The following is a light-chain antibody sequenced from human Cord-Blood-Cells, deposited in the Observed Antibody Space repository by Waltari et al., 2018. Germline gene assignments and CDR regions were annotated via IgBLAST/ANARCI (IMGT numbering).Light chain of an antibody. CDR2: WAS. CDR1: QSVLYSSNNKNY. CDR3: QQYYSTPIT. V-gene: IGKV4-1*01. J-gene: IGKJ5*01. Sequence: DIVMTQSPYSLAVSLGERATINCKSSQSVLYSSNNKNYLAWYQQKPGQPPKLLIYWASTRESGVPDRFSGSGSGTYFTLTISSLQAEDVAVYYCQQYYSTPITFGQGTRLEIK.